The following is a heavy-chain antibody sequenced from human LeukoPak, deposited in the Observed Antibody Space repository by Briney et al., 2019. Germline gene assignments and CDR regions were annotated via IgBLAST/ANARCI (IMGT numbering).Heavy chain of an antibody. J-gene: IGHJ4*02. V-gene: IGHV4-34*01. CDR3: ARGRDGYDLYYFDY. CDR1: GGSFSGYY. CDR2: INHSGRT. D-gene: IGHD5-12*01. Sequence: SETLSLTCAVYGGSFSGYYWSWIRQPPGKGLEWIGEINHSGRTNYNPSLKSRVTISVDTSNHQFSLKLSSVTAADTAVYYCARGRDGYDLYYFDYWGQGTLVTVSS.